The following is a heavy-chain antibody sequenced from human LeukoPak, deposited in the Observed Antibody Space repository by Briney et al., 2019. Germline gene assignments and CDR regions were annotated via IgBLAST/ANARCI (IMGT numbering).Heavy chain of an antibody. V-gene: IGHV3-74*01. D-gene: IGHD5-18*01. J-gene: IGHJ4*02. CDR3: ARENGYSYGDDFDY. CDR2: INSDGSST. CDR1: GFTFSSYW. Sequence: GSLILSCAASGFTFSSYWMHWVRQAPGKGLVWVSRINSDGSSTSYADSVKGRFTISRDNAKNTLYLQMNSLRAEDTAVYYCARENGYSYGDDFDYWGQGTLVTVSS.